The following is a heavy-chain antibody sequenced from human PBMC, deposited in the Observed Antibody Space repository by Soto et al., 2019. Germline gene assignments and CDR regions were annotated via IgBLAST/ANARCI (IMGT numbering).Heavy chain of an antibody. CDR1: GFTFSSYS. Sequence: LRLSCAASGFTFSSYSMNWVRQAPGKGLEWVSSISSSSSYIYYADSVKGRFTISRDNAKNSLYLQMNSLRAEDTAVYYCARASGGYYDSSGYYPPWGQGTLVTVSS. CDR2: ISSSSSYI. J-gene: IGHJ5*02. V-gene: IGHV3-21*01. CDR3: ARASGGYYDSSGYYPP. D-gene: IGHD3-22*01.